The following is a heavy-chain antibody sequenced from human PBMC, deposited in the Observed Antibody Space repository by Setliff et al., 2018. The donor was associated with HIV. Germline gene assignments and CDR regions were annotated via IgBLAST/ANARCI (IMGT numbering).Heavy chain of an antibody. D-gene: IGHD6-19*01. J-gene: IGHJ4*02. CDR3: ARDLRYSSDPRPLS. Sequence: LRLSCAAAGFDFSNYWIHWVRQVAGKGLVWVSHIDTDGSSYIYYADSVKGRFTISRDNAKNSLYLQMNSLRAEDTAVYYCARDLRYSSDPRPLSWGQGTLVTVSS. CDR2: IDTDGSSYI. CDR1: GFDFSNYW. V-gene: IGHV3-74*01.